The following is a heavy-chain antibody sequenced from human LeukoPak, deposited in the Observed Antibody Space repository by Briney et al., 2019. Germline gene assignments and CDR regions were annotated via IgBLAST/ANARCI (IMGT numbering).Heavy chain of an antibody. V-gene: IGHV1-18*01. CDR1: GYTFTSYG. CDR2: ISAYNGNT. D-gene: IGHD3-10*01. CDR3: ARDGPYYYGSGSSIDY. J-gene: IGHJ4*02. Sequence: ASVKVSCKASGYTFTSYGISWVRQAPGQGLEWMGWISAYNGNTNYAQKLQGRVTMTRDTSTSTVYMELSSLRSEDTAVYYCARDGPYYYGSGSSIDYWGQGTLVTVSS.